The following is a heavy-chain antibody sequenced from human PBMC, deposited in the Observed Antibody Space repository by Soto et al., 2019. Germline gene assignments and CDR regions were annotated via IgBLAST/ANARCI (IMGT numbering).Heavy chain of an antibody. CDR1: GFTFDDYG. J-gene: IGHJ4*02. CDR3: ARSPLGIAVAGTSSFFDY. D-gene: IGHD6-19*01. CDR2: INWNVGST. Sequence: EVQLVESGGGVVRPGGPRRLSCAAYGFTFDDYGMSWVSQAPGKGLAWVFGINWNVGSTDYADSVRGRFTISRDNANNSLYLQMNSLRAEDTALYYCARSPLGIAVAGTSSFFDYWGQGTLVTVSS. V-gene: IGHV3-20*04.